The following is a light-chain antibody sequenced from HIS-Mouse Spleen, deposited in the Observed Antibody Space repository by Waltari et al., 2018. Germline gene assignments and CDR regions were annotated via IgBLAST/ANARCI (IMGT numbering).Light chain of an antibody. CDR2: EDS. CDR1: AFPTNS. J-gene: IGLJ2*01. CDR3: YSTDSSGNHRV. V-gene: IGLV3-10*01. Sequence: SSDLTQPHSVSVSLAQTARITCPGDAFPTNSASLYQQKSGQAPVLVIYEDSKRPSGIPERFSGSSSGTMATLTISGAQVEDEADYYCYSTDSSGNHRVFGGGTKLTVL.